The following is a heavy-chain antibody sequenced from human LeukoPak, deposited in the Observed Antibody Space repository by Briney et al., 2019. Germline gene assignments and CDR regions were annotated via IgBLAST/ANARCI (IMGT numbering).Heavy chain of an antibody. Sequence: PSETLSLTCAVYGGSFSGYYWSWIRQPPGKGLEWIGEINHSGSTNYNPSLKSRVTISVDTSKNQSSLKLSSVTAADTAVYYCARGLRFLEWLRFDYWGQGTLVTASS. J-gene: IGHJ4*02. CDR1: GGSFSGYY. CDR3: ARGLRFLEWLRFDY. D-gene: IGHD3-3*01. V-gene: IGHV4-34*01. CDR2: INHSGST.